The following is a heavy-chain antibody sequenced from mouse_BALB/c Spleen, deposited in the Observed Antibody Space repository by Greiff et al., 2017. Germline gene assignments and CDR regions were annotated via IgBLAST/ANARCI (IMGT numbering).Heavy chain of an antibody. V-gene: IGHV5-9-3*01. CDR3: ARQDGSSFDY. Sequence: EVKLMESGGGLVKPGGSLKLSCAASGFTFSSYAMSWVRQTPEKRLEWVATISSGGSYTYYPDSVKGRFTISRDNAKNTLYLQMSSLRSEDTAMYYCARQDGSSFDYWGQGTTLTVSS. J-gene: IGHJ2*01. CDR2: ISSGGSYT. CDR1: GFTFSSYA. D-gene: IGHD1-1*01.